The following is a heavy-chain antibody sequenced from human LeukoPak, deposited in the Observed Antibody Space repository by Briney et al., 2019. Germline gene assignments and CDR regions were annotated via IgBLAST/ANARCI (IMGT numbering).Heavy chain of an antibody. Sequence: GASVKVSCEASGYTLTKYGISWVRQAPGQGPEWMGWISGYNGNTNYAQKFQGRGTMTTDASTSTAYMELRDLKSDETAVYYCGRDYYYGTSAPYNFGIDVWGQGTTVTVSS. CDR3: GRDYYYGTSAPYNFGIDV. D-gene: IGHD3-10*01. CDR2: ISGYNGNT. J-gene: IGHJ6*02. V-gene: IGHV1-18*04. CDR1: GYTLTKYG.